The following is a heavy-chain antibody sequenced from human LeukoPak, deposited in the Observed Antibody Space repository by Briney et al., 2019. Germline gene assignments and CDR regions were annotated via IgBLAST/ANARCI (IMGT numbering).Heavy chain of an antibody. CDR3: ARDWAASIAARH. CDR1: GGTFSSYT. V-gene: IGHV1-69*04. J-gene: IGHJ4*02. Sequence: ASVKVSCKASGGTFSSYTIIWVRQAPGQGPEWMGRIIPILGLANYPQKFQGRVTITADKSTSTAYMELSSLRSEDTAVYYCARDWAASIAARHWGQGTLVTVSS. CDR2: IIPILGLA. D-gene: IGHD6-6*01.